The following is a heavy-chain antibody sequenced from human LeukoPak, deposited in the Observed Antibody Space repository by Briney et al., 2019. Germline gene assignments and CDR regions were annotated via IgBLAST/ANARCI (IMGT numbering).Heavy chain of an antibody. D-gene: IGHD3-10*01. CDR2: ISGSGGST. J-gene: IGHJ4*02. CDR1: GFTVSSTY. CDR3: AREGVTSQFIYYFDY. Sequence: PGGSLRLSCAASGFTVSSTYMSWVRQPPGKGLEWVSAISGSGGSTYYADSVKGRFTISRDNSKNTLYLQMNSLRAEDTAVYYCAREGVTSQFIYYFDYWGQGTLVTVSS. V-gene: IGHV3-23*01.